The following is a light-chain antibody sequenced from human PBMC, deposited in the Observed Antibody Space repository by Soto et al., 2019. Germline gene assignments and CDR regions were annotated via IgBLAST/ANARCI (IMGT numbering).Light chain of an antibody. CDR2: EVT. CDR1: SGDIGSYNR. CDR3: SPYTKINSSACV. J-gene: IGLJ1*01. Sequence: QSALTQTASVSGSPGQSITIPCTATSGDIGSYNRVSWYQQRPGKAPKLIIYEVTDRPSGVFNRFSGSKSGHTASLSISGLLAESEAEYYCSPYTKINSSACVFGPGTKLTVL. V-gene: IGLV2-14*01.